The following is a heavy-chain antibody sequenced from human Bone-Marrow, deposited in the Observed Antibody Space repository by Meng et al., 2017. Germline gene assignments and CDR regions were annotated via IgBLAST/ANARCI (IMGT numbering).Heavy chain of an antibody. V-gene: IGHV1-69*05. Sequence: SVKVSCKASGGTFSSYAISWVRQAPGQGLEWMGGIIPIFGTANYAQKFQGRVTITTDESTSTAYMELSSLRSEDTAVYYCARAYGSGIHFDYWGQGTLVTVSS. CDR1: GGTFSSYA. CDR2: IIPIFGTA. J-gene: IGHJ4*02. D-gene: IGHD3-10*01. CDR3: ARAYGSGIHFDY.